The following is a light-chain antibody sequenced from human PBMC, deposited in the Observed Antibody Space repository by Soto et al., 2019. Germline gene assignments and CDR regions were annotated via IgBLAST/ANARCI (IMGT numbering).Light chain of an antibody. J-gene: IGLJ1*01. CDR2: GNN. Sequence: QLVLTQPPSVSGAPGQRVTISCTGSSSNIGAGHDVHWYQQFPGTAPQLLIFGNNNRPSGVPDRFSGSKSGSSASLAITGLQAEDEADFYCQSYDISLSAYVFGTGTKVTVL. V-gene: IGLV1-40*01. CDR1: SSNIGAGHD. CDR3: QSYDISLSAYV.